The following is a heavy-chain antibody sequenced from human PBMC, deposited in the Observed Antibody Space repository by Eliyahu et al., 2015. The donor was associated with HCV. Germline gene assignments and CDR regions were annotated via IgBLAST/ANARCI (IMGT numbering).Heavy chain of an antibody. V-gene: IGHV3-23*01. J-gene: IGHJ5*02. D-gene: IGHD1-26*01. Sequence: VXLLESGGGLVQPGGSLRLXCAASGFTFSAXAMXWVRQGPGKGLEWVPAISPSGGFTYYADSVKGRFTISRDNSNSTLYLQTNSLRADDTAVYYCTRWEQIPAWFDPWGQGILVTVS. CDR3: TRWEQIPAWFDP. CDR1: GFTFSAXA. CDR2: ISPSGGFT.